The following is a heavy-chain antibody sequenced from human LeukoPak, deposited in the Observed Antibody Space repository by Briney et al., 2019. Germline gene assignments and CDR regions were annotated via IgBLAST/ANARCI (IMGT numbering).Heavy chain of an antibody. CDR1: GYSFTSYA. D-gene: IGHD6-13*01. CDR2: ISAFNGNT. CDR3: ARDPLRSTWSTYYNGLDV. J-gene: IGHJ6*02. Sequence: ASMGVSCKASGYSFTSYAINWVRQAPGQGLEWMGWISAFNGNTDYAQKFQGRVTMTTDTSTSTAYMELRSLTSDDTAVYYCARDPLRSTWSTYYNGLDVWGQGTTVTVCS. V-gene: IGHV1-18*01.